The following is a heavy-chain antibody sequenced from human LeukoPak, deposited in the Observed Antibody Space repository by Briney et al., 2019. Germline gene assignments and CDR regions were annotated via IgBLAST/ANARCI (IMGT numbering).Heavy chain of an antibody. J-gene: IGHJ4*02. V-gene: IGHV3-53*04. D-gene: IGHD4-17*01. CDR3: ARDYDDYGDFRGY. CDR1: GFTVSSNY. CDR2: IYSGGST. Sequence: GGSLRLSCAASGFTVSSNYMSWVRQAPGKGLEWVSVIYSGGSTYYADSVKGRFTISRHNSKNTLYLQMNSLRAEDTAVYYCARDYDDYGDFRGYWGQGTLVTVSS.